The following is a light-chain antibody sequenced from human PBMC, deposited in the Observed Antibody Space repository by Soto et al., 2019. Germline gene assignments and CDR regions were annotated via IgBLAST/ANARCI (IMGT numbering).Light chain of an antibody. CDR3: GRWDSRLSTSV. V-gene: IGLV1-51*01. CDR2: DNN. Sequence: QSVLTQPPSVSAAPGQQVTISCSRSSSNIGNDYVSWYQQLPGTAPKLLIYDNNKRAAGIPDRFSGSESGTSATLGITGLQTGDEADYYCGRWDSRLSTSVFGTGTKVTVL. J-gene: IGLJ1*01. CDR1: SSNIGNDY.